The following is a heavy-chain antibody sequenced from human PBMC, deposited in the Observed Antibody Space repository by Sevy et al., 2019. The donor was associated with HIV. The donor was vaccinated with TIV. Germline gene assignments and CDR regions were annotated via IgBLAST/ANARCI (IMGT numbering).Heavy chain of an antibody. J-gene: IGHJ6*02. CDR1: GFTFSSYG. V-gene: IGHV3-30*18. Sequence: GGSLRLSCAASGFTFSSYGMHWVRQAPGKGLEWVAVISYDGSNKYYADSVKGRFTISRDNSKNTLYLQMNSLRAEDTAVYYCAKSFLAAVPTYYYYGIDVWGQGTTVTVSS. CDR3: AKSFLAAVPTYYYYGIDV. CDR2: ISYDGSNK. D-gene: IGHD3-16*01.